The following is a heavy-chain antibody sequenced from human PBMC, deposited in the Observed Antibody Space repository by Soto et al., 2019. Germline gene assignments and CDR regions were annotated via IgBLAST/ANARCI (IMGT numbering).Heavy chain of an antibody. Sequence: QVQLQESGPGLVKPSGTLSLTCAVSSGSISSSNWWCWVRQPPGEGLERIGEISHSGSTNYNPSPESRVTISANKPQTHPTLTVGFLPAADQGVYCCASLVSHRNPSITVFGVDIQKYYYYYIDFWVKGTTVTVPS. J-gene: IGHJ6*03. CDR1: SGSISSSNW. V-gene: IGHV4-4*01. D-gene: IGHD3-3*01. CDR3: ASLVSHRNPSITVFGVDIQKYYYYYIDF. CDR2: ISHSGST.